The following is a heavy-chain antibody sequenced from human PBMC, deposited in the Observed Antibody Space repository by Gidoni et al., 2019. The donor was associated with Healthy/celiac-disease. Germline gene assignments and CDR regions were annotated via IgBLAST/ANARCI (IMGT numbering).Heavy chain of an antibody. CDR3: ARAIYDFGSGYYKMTGPVGY. CDR2: IGAYNGNT. D-gene: IGHD3-3*01. J-gene: IGHJ4*02. CDR1: GYTCTSYG. Sequence: QVQLVQSGAEVKKPGASVKVSCKASGYTCTSYGISWVRQAPGQGLEWMGWIGAYNGNTTYAQKLQGRVTMTTDTSTSTSYMELRSLRSDDTAVYYCARAIYDFGSGYYKMTGPVGYWGQGTLVTVSS. V-gene: IGHV1-18*01.